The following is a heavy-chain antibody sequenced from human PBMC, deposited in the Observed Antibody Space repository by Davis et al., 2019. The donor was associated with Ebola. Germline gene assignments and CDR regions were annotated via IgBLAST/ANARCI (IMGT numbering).Heavy chain of an antibody. CDR2: INHSGSTNY. D-gene: IGHD6-19*01. V-gene: IGHV4-34*01. J-gene: IGHJ6*02. Sequence: MPSETLSLTCTVSGGSISSYYWSWIRQPPGKGLEWIAEINHSGSTNYNYNPSLKSRVIISVDTSKNQFSLKLSSVTAADTAVYYCASCRQGGCWYFGMDVWGQGTTVTVSS. CDR1: GGSISSYY. CDR3: ASCRQGGCWYFGMDV.